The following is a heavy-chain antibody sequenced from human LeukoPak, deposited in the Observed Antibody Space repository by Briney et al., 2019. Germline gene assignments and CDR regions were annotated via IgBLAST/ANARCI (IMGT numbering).Heavy chain of an antibody. V-gene: IGHV1-69*04. CDR3: AREACREVGLMWPRLGGQDCRYDH. CDR1: GDTFSSYA. J-gene: IGHJ4*02. CDR2: ITPFLGIA. D-gene: IGHD3-16*01. Sequence: SVKVSCKASGDTFSSYAINWVRQAPGQGPEWMGRITPFLGIANYPQKFQGRVTITADESTTTVYMELSSLRSEDTAVYYCAREACREVGLMWPRLGGQDCRYDHWGQGTLVTVST.